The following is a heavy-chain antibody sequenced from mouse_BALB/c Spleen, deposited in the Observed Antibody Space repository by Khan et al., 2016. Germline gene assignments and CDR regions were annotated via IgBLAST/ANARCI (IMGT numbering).Heavy chain of an antibody. Sequence: EVELVESGGGLVKPGGSLKLSCAASGFSFSTYTMSWVRQTPEKRLEWVAAISSGGSYIYYPDSVKGRVTISRDNAKNTLYLQMSSLKSADTAMYYCARDRGSGYGISLFAYWGQGTLVTVSA. D-gene: IGHD1-2*01. V-gene: IGHV5-6-4*01. CDR2: ISSGGSYI. CDR3: ARDRGSGYGISLFAY. J-gene: IGHJ3*01. CDR1: GFSFSTYT.